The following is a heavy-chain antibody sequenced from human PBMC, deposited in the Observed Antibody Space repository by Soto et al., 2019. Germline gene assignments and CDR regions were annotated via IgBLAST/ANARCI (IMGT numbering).Heavy chain of an antibody. Sequence: QVQLVESGGGVVQPGRSLRLSCAASGFTFSSYGMHWVRQARGKGLEWVAVISYDGSNKYYADSVKGRFTISRDNSKNPLSLQMHSLRAEDTAVYYCAKDDAAGTPKPDYWGKGTLVTVSS. D-gene: IGHD6-13*01. V-gene: IGHV3-30*18. CDR3: AKDDAAGTPKPDY. CDR1: GFTFSSYG. J-gene: IGHJ4*02. CDR2: ISYDGSNK.